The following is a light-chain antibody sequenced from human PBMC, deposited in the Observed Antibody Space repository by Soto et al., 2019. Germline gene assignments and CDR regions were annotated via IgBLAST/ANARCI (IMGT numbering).Light chain of an antibody. CDR1: QSISSW. CDR2: GAS. V-gene: IGKV1-5*01. CDR3: QQYNSYDMWS. Sequence: DIQMTQSPSTLSASVGDRVIITCRASQSISSWLAWYQQKPGKAPKLLIYGASSLESGVPSRFSGSGSGTEFTLTISSLQPDDFATYYCQQYNSYDMWSFGQGTKVELK. J-gene: IGKJ1*01.